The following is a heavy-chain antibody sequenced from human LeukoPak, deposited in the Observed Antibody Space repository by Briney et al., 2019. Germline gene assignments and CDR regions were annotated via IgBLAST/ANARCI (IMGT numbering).Heavy chain of an antibody. J-gene: IGHJ4*02. CDR3: ARRVWGMPYYFDY. CDR1: GGSISSDSYF. V-gene: IGHV4-39*01. CDR2: ISYSGST. Sequence: PSEPLSLTCTVSGGSISSDSYFWGWIRQPPGKGLEWIGSISYSGSTYYNPSLKSRVTISVDTSKNQFSLKLSSVTAADTAMYYCARRVWGMPYYFDYWGQGTLVTVSS. D-gene: IGHD3-16*01.